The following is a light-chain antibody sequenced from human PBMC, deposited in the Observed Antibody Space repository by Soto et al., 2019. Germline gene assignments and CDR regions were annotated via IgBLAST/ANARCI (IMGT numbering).Light chain of an antibody. J-gene: IGKJ1*01. V-gene: IGKV1-27*01. CDR2: AAS. CDR1: QGISNY. CDR3: QKYNSAPWT. Sequence: DIQMTQSPSSLSASVGDRVTITCRASQGISNYLAWYQQKPGKVPKLLIYAASTLQSRVPSRFSGSGSGTDFTLTISILQPEDVAPYYFQKYNSAPWTFGHGTKVEIK.